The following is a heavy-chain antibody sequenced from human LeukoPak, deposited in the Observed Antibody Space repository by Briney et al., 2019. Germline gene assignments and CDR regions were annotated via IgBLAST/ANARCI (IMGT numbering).Heavy chain of an antibody. J-gene: IGHJ4*02. D-gene: IGHD5-24*01. CDR1: GGSISSYY. V-gene: IGHV4-59*08. CDR3: ARGVDGYNFVLYYFDY. Sequence: SETLSLTCTASGGSISSYYWSWFRQPPGKGLEWIGYIYYSGSTNYNPSLKSRVAISVDTSKNQFSLKLSSVTAADTAVYYCARGVDGYNFVLYYFDYWGQGTLVTVSS. CDR2: IYYSGST.